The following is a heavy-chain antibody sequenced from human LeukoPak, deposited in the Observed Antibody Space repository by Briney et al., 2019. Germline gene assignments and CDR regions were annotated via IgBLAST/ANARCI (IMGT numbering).Heavy chain of an antibody. J-gene: IGHJ4*02. V-gene: IGHV3-23*01. CDR1: GFTFTSYA. D-gene: IGHD3-10*01. CDR3: SKDRTTSGGAEGY. Sequence: GGSLRLPCAASGFTFTSYAMSWVRQAPGKGLEWVSGISGSGGGTYYADSVKGRFTISRDNSKNTLYLQMNSLRAEDTAIYYCSKDRTTSGGAEGYWGQGTLVTVSA. CDR2: ISGSGGGT.